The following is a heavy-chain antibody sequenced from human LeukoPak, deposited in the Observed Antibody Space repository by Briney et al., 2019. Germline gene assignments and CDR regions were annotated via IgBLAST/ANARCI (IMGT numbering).Heavy chain of an antibody. CDR2: IKQDGSEK. CDR3: ARLTASGIAVASRRRAFDI. CDR1: GFTFSSYW. Sequence: GGSLRLSCAASGFTFSSYWMSWVRQAPGKGLEWVANIKQDGSEKYYVDSEKGRFTISRDNAKNSLYLQMNSLRAEDTAVYYCARLTASGIAVASRRRAFDIWGQGTMVTVSS. J-gene: IGHJ3*02. V-gene: IGHV3-7*01. D-gene: IGHD6-19*01.